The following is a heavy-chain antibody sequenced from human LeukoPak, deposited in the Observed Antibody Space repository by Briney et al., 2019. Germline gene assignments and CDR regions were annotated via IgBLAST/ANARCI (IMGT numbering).Heavy chain of an antibody. CDR2: IRYDGSNK. CDR1: GFTFSSYG. D-gene: IGHD5-12*01. J-gene: IGHJ4*02. CDR3: AKDVRGYSGFYFDY. Sequence: GGSLRLSCAASGFTFSSYGMHWVRQAPGKGLEWVAFIRYDGSNKYYADSVKGRFTISRDNSKNTLYLQMNSLRAEDTAVYYCAKDVRGYSGFYFDYWGQGTQVTVSS. V-gene: IGHV3-30*02.